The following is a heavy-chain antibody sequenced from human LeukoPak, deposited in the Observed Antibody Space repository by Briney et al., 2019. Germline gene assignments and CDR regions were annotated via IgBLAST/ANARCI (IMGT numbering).Heavy chain of an antibody. CDR3: ASYDFWSGYVY. V-gene: IGHV4-59*01. J-gene: IGHJ4*02. CDR1: GGSISSYY. CDR2: IYYSGST. Sequence: SENLSLTCTVSGGSISSYYWSWIRQPPGKGLEWIGYIYYSGSTNYNPSLKSRVTISVDTSKNQFSLKLSSVTAADTAVYYCASYDFWSGYVYWGQGTLVTVSS. D-gene: IGHD3-3*01.